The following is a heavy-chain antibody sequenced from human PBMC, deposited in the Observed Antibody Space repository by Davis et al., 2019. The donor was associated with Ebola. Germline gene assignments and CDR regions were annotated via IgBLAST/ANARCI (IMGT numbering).Heavy chain of an antibody. CDR3: ARGQEEGITIFGVVIKDYYYGMDV. V-gene: IGHV4-34*01. D-gene: IGHD3-3*01. J-gene: IGHJ6*02. CDR1: GGSFSGYY. CDR2: INHSGST. Sequence: SETLSLTCAVYGGSFSGYYWSWIRQPPGKGLEWIGEINHSGSTNYNPSLKSRVTISVDTSKNQFSLKLSSVTAAETAVYYCARGQEEGITIFGVVIKDYYYGMDVWGQGTTVTVSS.